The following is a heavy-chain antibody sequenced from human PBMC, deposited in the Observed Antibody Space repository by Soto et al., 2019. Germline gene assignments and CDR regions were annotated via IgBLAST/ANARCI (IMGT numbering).Heavy chain of an antibody. CDR1: GFTFGDYA. J-gene: IGHJ4*02. Sequence: GGSLRLSCTASGFTFGDYAMSWFRQAPGKGLEWVGFIRSKAYGGTTEYAASVKGRFTISRDDSKRIAYLQMNSLKTEDTAVYYCTRVASIVVVPAAIYYWGQGTLVTVSS. D-gene: IGHD2-2*01. CDR2: IRSKAYGGTT. V-gene: IGHV3-49*03. CDR3: TRVASIVVVPAAIYY.